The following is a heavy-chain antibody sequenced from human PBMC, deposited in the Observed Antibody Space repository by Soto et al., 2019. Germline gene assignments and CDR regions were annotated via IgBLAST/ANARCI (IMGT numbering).Heavy chain of an antibody. Sequence: QVHLVQSGAEVKKPGASVKVSCKASGYTFTDYYMHWVRQAPGQGLEWMGWINPNSGATSYAQRFQGRATMTRDTSISTAYMELSRLTSDDTAVYYCAREGGDIVQMVYALPWYWGQGTLVTVSS. D-gene: IGHD2-8*01. CDR3: AREGGDIVQMVYALPWY. CDR2: INPNSGAT. CDR1: GYTFTDYY. V-gene: IGHV1-2*02. J-gene: IGHJ4*02.